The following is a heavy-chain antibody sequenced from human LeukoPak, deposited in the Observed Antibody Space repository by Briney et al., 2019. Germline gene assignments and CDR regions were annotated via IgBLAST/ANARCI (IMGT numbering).Heavy chain of an antibody. Sequence: SETLSLTCAVYGGSFSDYFWSWVRQPPGKGLEWIGEINHSGSTNYNPSLKSRVTISVDTSKNQFSLKLSSVTAADTAVYYCARGSVVPAADFDYWGQGTLVTVSS. J-gene: IGHJ4*02. CDR1: GGSFSDYF. CDR2: INHSGST. CDR3: ARGSVVPAADFDY. V-gene: IGHV4-34*01. D-gene: IGHD2-2*01.